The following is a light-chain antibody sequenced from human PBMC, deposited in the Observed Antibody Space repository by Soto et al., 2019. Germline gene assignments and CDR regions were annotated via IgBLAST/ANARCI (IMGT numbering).Light chain of an antibody. Sequence: DIQLTQSPSTLSSSLGDRVTISCRASQTISNWLAWYQHIPGEAPNLLIYHASTLESGVASRFIAGGSETEFTLTISNLQPDDFATYYCQHYNSYSRTFGQGTRV. CDR3: QHYNSYSRT. V-gene: IGKV1-5*01. CDR2: HAS. J-gene: IGKJ1*01. CDR1: QTISNW.